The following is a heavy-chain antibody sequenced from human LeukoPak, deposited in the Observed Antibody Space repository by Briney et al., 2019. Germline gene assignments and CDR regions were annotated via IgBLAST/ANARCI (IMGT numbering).Heavy chain of an antibody. D-gene: IGHD3-3*01. Sequence: SGGSLRLSCAASGFTFSSYGMHWVRQAPGKGLEWVAVISYDGSNKYYADSVKGRFTISRDNSKNTLYLQMNSLRAEDTAVYYCAKEGYDFWSGYPQTYYYYYYGMDVWGQGTTVAVSS. CDR3: AKEGYDFWSGYPQTYYYYYYGMDV. CDR2: ISYDGSNK. V-gene: IGHV3-30*18. J-gene: IGHJ6*02. CDR1: GFTFSSYG.